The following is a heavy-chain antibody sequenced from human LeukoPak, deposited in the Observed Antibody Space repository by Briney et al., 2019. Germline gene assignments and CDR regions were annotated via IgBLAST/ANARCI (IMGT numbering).Heavy chain of an antibody. V-gene: IGHV1-2*02. D-gene: IGHD3-3*01. CDR3: AREKLEDDFWSGESFYYGMGV. Sequence: ASVKVSCKASGYRFIGYHLHWVRQAPGQGPEWMGWFNPNSGDTKYAERFQGRVTMTGDTSISTAYMELSRLRSDDTAIYYCAREKLEDDFWSGESFYYGMGVWGQGTTVTVSS. J-gene: IGHJ6*02. CDR2: FNPNSGDT. CDR1: GYRFIGYH.